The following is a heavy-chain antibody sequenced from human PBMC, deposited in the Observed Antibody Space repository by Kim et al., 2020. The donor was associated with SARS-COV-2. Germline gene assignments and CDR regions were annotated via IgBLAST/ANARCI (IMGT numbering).Heavy chain of an antibody. D-gene: IGHD3-22*01. V-gene: IGHV1-3*01. CDR2: INAGNGNT. J-gene: IGHJ4*02. CDR1: GYTFTSYA. Sequence: ASVKVSCKASGYTFTSYAMHLVRQAPGQRLEWMGWINAGNGNTKYSQKFQGRVTITRDTSASTAYMELSSLRSEDTAVYYCARLYYYDSIPDYWGQGTLVTVSS. CDR3: ARLYYYDSIPDY.